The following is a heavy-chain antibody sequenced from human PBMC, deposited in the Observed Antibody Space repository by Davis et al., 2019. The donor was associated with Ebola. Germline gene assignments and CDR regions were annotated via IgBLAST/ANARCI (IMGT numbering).Heavy chain of an antibody. D-gene: IGHD1-20*01. CDR3: VKDDVTAGRFNY. V-gene: IGHV4-59*08. J-gene: IGHJ4*02. CDR1: GGSINSFL. Sequence: GSLRLSCSVSGGSINSFLWTWIRQPPGKGLEWVGCMFYNGDTKYKPALESRVTISVDTSKNQFSLRLSSVTAADTAMYYCVKDDVTAGRFNYWGQGSLVTVSS. CDR2: MFYNGDT.